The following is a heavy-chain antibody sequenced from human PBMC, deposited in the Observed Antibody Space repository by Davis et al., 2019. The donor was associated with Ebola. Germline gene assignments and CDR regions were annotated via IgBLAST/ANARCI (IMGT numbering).Heavy chain of an antibody. J-gene: IGHJ5*02. D-gene: IGHD3-10*01. CDR3: ARTSPGGRFDP. Sequence: SETLSLTFAVYGGSFSGYYWSWIRQPPGKGLEWHGEINHSGSTNYNPSLKSRVPISVDPSKNQFSLKLSSVTAADTAVYYCARTSPGGRFDPWGQGTLVTVSS. V-gene: IGHV4-34*01. CDR2: INHSGST. CDR1: GGSFSGYY.